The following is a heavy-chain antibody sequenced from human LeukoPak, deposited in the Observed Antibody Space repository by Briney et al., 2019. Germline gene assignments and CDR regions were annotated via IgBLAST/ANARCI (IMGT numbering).Heavy chain of an antibody. CDR2: ISSSGSYI. Sequence: GGSLRLSCAASGFTFSSYSMNWVRQAPGKGLEWVSSISSSGSYIYYADSVKGRFTISRDNAKNSLSLQMNSLRAEDTAVYCCARDPSSPVTPYYYYYMDVWGKGTTVTVSS. CDR3: ARDPSSPVTPYYYYYMDV. V-gene: IGHV3-21*01. J-gene: IGHJ6*03. D-gene: IGHD4-17*01. CDR1: GFTFSSYS.